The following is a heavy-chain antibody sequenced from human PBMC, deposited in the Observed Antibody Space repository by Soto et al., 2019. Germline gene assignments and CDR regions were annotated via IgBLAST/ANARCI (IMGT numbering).Heavy chain of an antibody. CDR1: GFTFTSYA. CDR3: ARGHSSGWYGGSFHH. J-gene: IGHJ1*01. Sequence: EVQLLESGGGLVQPGGSLRLSCAASGFTFTSYAMTWGRQAPGEGLEWVSAISGGGGSTDYADSVKGRFTISSDNSKNTLNLQMNSLRAEDTAVYYCARGHSSGWYGGSFHHWGQGALVTVSS. D-gene: IGHD6-19*01. V-gene: IGHV3-23*01. CDR2: ISGGGGST.